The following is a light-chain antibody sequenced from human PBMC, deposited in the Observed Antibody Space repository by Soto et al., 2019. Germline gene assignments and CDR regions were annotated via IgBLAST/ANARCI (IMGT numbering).Light chain of an antibody. CDR1: NSDVGGYNY. CDR2: DVS. V-gene: IGLV2-14*03. CDR3: SSYTSSSSYV. J-gene: IGLJ1*01. Sequence: QSVLTPPASLSGSPGQSITISCTGNNSDVGGYNYVSWYQHHPGKAPKLMIYDVSDRPSGVSNRFSGSKSGNTASLTISGLQAEDEAEYYCSSYTSSSSYVFGTGTKVTVL.